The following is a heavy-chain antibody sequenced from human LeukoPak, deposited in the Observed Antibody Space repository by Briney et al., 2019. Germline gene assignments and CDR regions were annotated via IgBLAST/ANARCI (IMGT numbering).Heavy chain of an antibody. D-gene: IGHD5-24*01. CDR2: IYYSGTT. Sequence: PSETLSLTCTVSGGSMSSSGYYWGWIRQPPGKGLEWIGSIYYSGTTYYNPSLKSRVTISVDTSKSQFSLKLSSVTAADTDVYYCARHLRKMATIEYGMDVWGQGTTVTVSS. CDR1: GGSMSSSGYY. V-gene: IGHV4-39*01. CDR3: ARHLRKMATIEYGMDV. J-gene: IGHJ6*02.